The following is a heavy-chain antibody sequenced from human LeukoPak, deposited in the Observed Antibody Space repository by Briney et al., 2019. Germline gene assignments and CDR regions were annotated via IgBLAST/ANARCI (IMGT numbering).Heavy chain of an antibody. Sequence: GGSLRLSCTASDFSVSNNYMSWVRQAPGKGLEWLSIIYAGGSTYYAQSVKGRFTISRDNSKNTLYLQMNSLRAEDTAVYYCANLVVTASNWFDPWGQGTLVTVSS. J-gene: IGHJ5*02. CDR1: DFSVSNNY. CDR3: ANLVVTASNWFDP. D-gene: IGHD2-21*02. V-gene: IGHV3-53*01. CDR2: IYAGGST.